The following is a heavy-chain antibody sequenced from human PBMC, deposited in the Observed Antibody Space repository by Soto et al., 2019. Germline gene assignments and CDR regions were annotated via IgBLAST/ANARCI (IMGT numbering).Heavy chain of an antibody. Sequence: GGSLRLSCAASGFTFSSYGMHWVRQAPGKGLEWVAVISYDGSNKYYADSVKGRFTISRDNSKNTLYLQMNSLRAEDTAVYYCAKDLYYYDSSGYYVAFDIWGQGTMVT. CDR3: AKDLYYYDSSGYYVAFDI. CDR2: ISYDGSNK. D-gene: IGHD3-22*01. V-gene: IGHV3-30*18. J-gene: IGHJ3*02. CDR1: GFTFSSYG.